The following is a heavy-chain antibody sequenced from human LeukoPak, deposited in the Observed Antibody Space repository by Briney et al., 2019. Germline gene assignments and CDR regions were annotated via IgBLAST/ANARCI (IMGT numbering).Heavy chain of an antibody. CDR2: IRSKAYGGTT. Sequence: GGSLRLSCTASGFTFGDYAMSWVRQAPGKGLEWVGFIRSKAYGGTTEYAASVKGRFTISRDDSKSIAYLQMNSLKTEDTAVYYCTRDLGSYGVVGATDFDYWGQGTLVTVSS. J-gene: IGHJ4*02. CDR3: TRDLGSYGVVGATDFDY. V-gene: IGHV3-49*04. CDR1: GFTFGDYA. D-gene: IGHD1-26*01.